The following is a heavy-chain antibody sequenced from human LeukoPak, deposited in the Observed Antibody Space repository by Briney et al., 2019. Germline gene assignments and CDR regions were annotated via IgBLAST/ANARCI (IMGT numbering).Heavy chain of an antibody. J-gene: IGHJ4*02. CDR2: ISAYNGNT. Sequence: ASVKVSCKASGYTFTSYDISWVRPAPGQGLEWMGWISAYNGNTDYAQKIQARVTMTTDTSTRTAYMELRSLESDDTAVYYCARVYTRGYQTSAQLQYSFDYWGQGTLVTVSS. V-gene: IGHV1-18*01. CDR1: GYTFTSYD. D-gene: IGHD5-24*01. CDR3: ARVYTRGYQTSAQLQYSFDY.